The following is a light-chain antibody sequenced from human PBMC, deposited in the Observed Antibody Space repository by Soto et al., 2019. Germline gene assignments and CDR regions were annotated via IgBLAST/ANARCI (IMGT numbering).Light chain of an antibody. V-gene: IGKV3-20*01. J-gene: IGKJ2*01. CDR1: QSVGSS. CDR3: HPHNESPFT. CDR2: ATS. Sequence: EIVLTQSPGTLSLSPGERATLSCRASQSVGSSLVWYQQKPGQAPRLLISATSARATGTPDRFSGSGFGTDFALTVSRLEPEDFAVYYCHPHNESPFTFGQGTKLEIK.